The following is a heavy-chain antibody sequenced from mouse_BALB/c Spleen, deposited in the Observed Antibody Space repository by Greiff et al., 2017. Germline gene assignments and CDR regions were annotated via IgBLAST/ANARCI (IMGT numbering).Heavy chain of an antibody. V-gene: IGHV2-9-2*01. D-gene: IGHD2-10*02. J-gene: IGHJ2*01. CDR1: GFSLTSYD. CDR3: VRDPGYGPFDY. CDR2: IWTGGGT. Sequence: VQLQESGPGLVAPSQSLSITCTVSGFSLTSYDISWIRQPPGKGLEWLGVIWTGGGTNYNSAFMSRLSISKDNSKSQVFLKMNSLQTDDTAIYYCVRDPGYGPFDYWGQGTTLTVSS.